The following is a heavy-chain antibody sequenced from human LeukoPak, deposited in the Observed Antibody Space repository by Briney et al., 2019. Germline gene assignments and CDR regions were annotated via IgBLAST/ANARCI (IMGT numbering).Heavy chain of an antibody. V-gene: IGHV3-30-3*01. CDR3: ARDHGGGYDGLDF. CDR2: ISNDGSNK. CDR1: GFTFSFYA. D-gene: IGHD5-12*01. J-gene: IGHJ4*02. Sequence: GRSLRLSCAASGFTFSFYAIHWVRQAPGKGLEWVAVISNDGSNKYYADSVKGRFTISRDNSKNTLYLQMNSLRAEDSAVYYCARDHGGGYDGLDFWGQGTLVTVSS.